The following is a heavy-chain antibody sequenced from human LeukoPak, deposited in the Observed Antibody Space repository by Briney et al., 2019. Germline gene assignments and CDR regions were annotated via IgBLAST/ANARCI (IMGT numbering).Heavy chain of an antibody. CDR2: ISRNSGGT. V-gene: IGHV3-20*04. CDR1: GFSFDDYG. CDR3: AILCSSDLPDAFDI. D-gene: IGHD2-2*01. Sequence: GGSLRLSCTASGFTSGFSFDDYGMNWVRQVPGKGLEWVAGISRNSGGTGYADSVKGRFTISRDNAKNSLYLQMNSLRAEDTAVYYCAILCSSDLPDAFDIWGQGTMVTVSS. J-gene: IGHJ3*02.